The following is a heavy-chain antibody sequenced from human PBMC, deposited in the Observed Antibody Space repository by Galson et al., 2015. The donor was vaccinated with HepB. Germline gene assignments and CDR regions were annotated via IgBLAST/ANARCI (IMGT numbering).Heavy chain of an antibody. J-gene: IGHJ4*02. CDR1: GFTFTSSA. V-gene: IGHV1-58*02. D-gene: IGHD5-18*01. CDR3: AADRRIQLWPHLDY. Sequence: SVKVSCKASGFTFTSSAMQWVRQARGQRLEWIGWIVVGSGNTNYAQKFQERVTITRDMSTSTAYMELSSLRSEDTAVYYCAADRRIQLWPHLDYWGQGTLVTVSS. CDR2: IVVGSGNT.